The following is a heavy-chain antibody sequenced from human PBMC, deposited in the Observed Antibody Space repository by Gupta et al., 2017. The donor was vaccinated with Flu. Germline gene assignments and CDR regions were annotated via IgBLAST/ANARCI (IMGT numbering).Heavy chain of an antibody. Sequence: DGSEKYYVDSVKGRFTISRENAKSSLYLQMDSLRAGDTAVYHCVTDGLTYCRDGSCYSGNYWGQGTLVTVSS. CDR2: DGSEK. CDR3: VTDGLTYCRDGSCYSGNY. J-gene: IGHJ4*02. V-gene: IGHV3-7*01. D-gene: IGHD2-15*01.